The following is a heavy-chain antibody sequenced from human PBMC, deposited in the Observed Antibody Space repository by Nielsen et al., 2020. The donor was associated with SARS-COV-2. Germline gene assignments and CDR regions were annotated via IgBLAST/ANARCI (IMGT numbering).Heavy chain of an antibody. J-gene: IGHJ6*03. CDR3: ARTNTAMDNYYYYYMDV. CDR2: INPSGGST. Sequence: ASVKVSCKASGYTFTSSYMHWVRQAPGQGLEWMGIINPSGGSTSYAQKFQGRVTMTRDTSTSTVYMELSSLRSEDTAVYYCARTNTAMDNYYYYYMDVWGKGTTVTVSS. V-gene: IGHV1-46*01. CDR1: GYTFTSSY. D-gene: IGHD5-18*01.